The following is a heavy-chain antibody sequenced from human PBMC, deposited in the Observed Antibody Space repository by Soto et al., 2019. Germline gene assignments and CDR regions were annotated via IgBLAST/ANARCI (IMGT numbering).Heavy chain of an antibody. J-gene: IGHJ3*02. CDR2: IYPGDSDT. D-gene: IGHD4-17*01. CDR1: GYTFTDYW. CDR3: ASHANDYGDYRAFDI. Sequence: GESLRISCKGSGYTFTDYWIGWVRQLPGKGLEWMGIIYPGDSDTRYSPSFQGQVTITADKSTSTAYLQWSSLKASDTAMYYCASHANDYGDYRAFDIWGQGTMVTVSS. V-gene: IGHV5-51*01.